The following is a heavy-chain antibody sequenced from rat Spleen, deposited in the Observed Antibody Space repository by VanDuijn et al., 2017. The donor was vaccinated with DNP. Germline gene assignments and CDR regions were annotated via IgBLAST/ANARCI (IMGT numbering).Heavy chain of an antibody. J-gene: IGHJ2*01. Sequence: EVQLQESGPGLVKPSQSLSLTCSVTGYSITNNYWGWIRQFPGNKMEYIGHINYSGRTTYNPSLKSRISITRDTSKNQFFLQLNSITTEDTATYYCASWGIRAYYFDSWGQGVMVTVSS. V-gene: IGHV3-1*01. CDR1: GYSITNNY. CDR2: INYSGRT. CDR3: ASWGIRAYYFDS. D-gene: IGHD4-3*01.